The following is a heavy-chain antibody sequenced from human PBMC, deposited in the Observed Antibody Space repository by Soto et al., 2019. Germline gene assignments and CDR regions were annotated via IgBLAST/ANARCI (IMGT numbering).Heavy chain of an antibody. V-gene: IGHV3-21*01. D-gene: IGHD5-12*01. CDR2: ISSSRSYI. J-gene: IGHJ3*02. CDR1: GFTFSSYS. CDR3: ARLDIVSTESAFDI. Sequence: EVQLVESGGGLVKPGGSLRLSCAASGFTFSSYSINWVRQAPGKGLAWVSSISSSRSYIYYADSVKARVPISRNNAKNSLYLQMNRLRADDTAVYYSARLDIVSTESAFDIWGRGTMVTVSS.